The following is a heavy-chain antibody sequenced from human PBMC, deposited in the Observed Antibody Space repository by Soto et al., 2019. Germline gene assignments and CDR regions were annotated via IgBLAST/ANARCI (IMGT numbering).Heavy chain of an antibody. D-gene: IGHD3-3*01. Sequence: PGGSLRLSCAASGFTFSSYAMSWVRQAPGKGLEWVSAISGSGGSTYYADSVKGRFTISRDNSKNTLYLQMNSLRAEDTAVYYCAKNRVSLRFLEWLSDYWGQGTLVTVSS. V-gene: IGHV3-23*01. J-gene: IGHJ4*02. CDR3: AKNRVSLRFLEWLSDY. CDR2: ISGSGGST. CDR1: GFTFSSYA.